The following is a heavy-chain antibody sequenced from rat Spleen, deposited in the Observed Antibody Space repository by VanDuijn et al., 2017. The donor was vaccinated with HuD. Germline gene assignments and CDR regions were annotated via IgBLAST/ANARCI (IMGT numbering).Heavy chain of an antibody. CDR3: ARHMANPYYVMDA. CDR2: ISTGGGNT. Sequence: EVQLVESGGGLVQPGRSLKLSCAASGFIFSTNDMAWVRQAPTKGLEWIASISTGGGNTYYRDSVKGRFTISRDNAKSTLYLQMNSLRSEDTATYYCARHMANPYYVMDAWGQGASVTVSS. CDR1: GFIFSTND. J-gene: IGHJ4*01. V-gene: IGHV5-25*01. D-gene: IGHD3-4*01.